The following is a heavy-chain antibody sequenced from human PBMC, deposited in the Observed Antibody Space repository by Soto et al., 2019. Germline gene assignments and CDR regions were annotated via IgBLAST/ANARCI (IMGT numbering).Heavy chain of an antibody. V-gene: IGHV3-30-3*01. J-gene: IGHJ4*02. CDR3: AREIERLLGY. D-gene: IGHD3-10*01. CDR2: ISYDGSNK. Sequence: QVQLVESGGGVVQPGRSLRLSCAASGFTFSSYAMHWVRQVPGKGLEWVAVISYDGSNKYYADSVKGRFTISRDNSKNTLYLQMNSLRAEDTAVYYCAREIERLLGYWGQGTLVTVAS. CDR1: GFTFSSYA.